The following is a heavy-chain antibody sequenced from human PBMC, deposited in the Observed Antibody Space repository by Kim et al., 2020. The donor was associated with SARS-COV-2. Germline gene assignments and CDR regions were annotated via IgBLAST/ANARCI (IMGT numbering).Heavy chain of an antibody. Sequence: GGSLRLSCAASGFTFSSYGMHWVRQAPGKGLEWVAVISYDGSNKYYADSVKGRFTISRDNSKNTLYLQMNSLRAEDTAVYYCARGEVMVRGVITDDYYYYYGMDVWGQGTTVTVSS. CDR1: GFTFSSYG. D-gene: IGHD3-10*01. J-gene: IGHJ6*02. V-gene: IGHV3-33*05. CDR2: ISYDGSNK. CDR3: ARGEVMVRGVITDDYYYYYGMDV.